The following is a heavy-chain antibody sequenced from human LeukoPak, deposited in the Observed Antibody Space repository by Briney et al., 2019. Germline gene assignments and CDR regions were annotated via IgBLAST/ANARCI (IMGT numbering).Heavy chain of an antibody. D-gene: IGHD2-2*01. CDR2: IIPIFGTA. J-gene: IGHJ4*02. CDR3: ARERPYCSSTSCYAYYFDY. Sequence: SVKVSCKASGGTFSSYAISWVRQAPGQGLEWMGGIIPIFGTANYAQKFQGRVTITADKSTSTAYMELSSLRSDDTAVYYCARERPYCSSTSCYAYYFDYWGQGTLVTVSS. V-gene: IGHV1-69*06. CDR1: GGTFSSYA.